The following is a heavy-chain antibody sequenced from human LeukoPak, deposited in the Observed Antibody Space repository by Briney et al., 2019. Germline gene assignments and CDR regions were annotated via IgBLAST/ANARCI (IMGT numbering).Heavy chain of an antibody. D-gene: IGHD2-2*01. CDR2: INAGNGNT. V-gene: IGHV1-3*01. CDR3: ASKSEEYQLLHAFDI. J-gene: IGHJ3*02. CDR1: GYTFTDYY. Sequence: ASVKVSCKASGYTFTDYYLHWVRQAPGQRLEWMGWINAGNGNTKYSQKFQGRVTITRDTSASTAYMELSSLRSEDTAVYYCASKSEEYQLLHAFDIWGQGTMVTVSS.